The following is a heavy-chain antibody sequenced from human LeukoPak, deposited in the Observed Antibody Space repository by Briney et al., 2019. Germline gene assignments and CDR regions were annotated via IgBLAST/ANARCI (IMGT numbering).Heavy chain of an antibody. CDR2: IYSGGST. CDR3: ARVRGTLHYYYYMDV. V-gene: IGHV3-53*01. CDR1: GFTVSSNY. Sequence: PGGSLRLSCAASGFTVSSNYVSWVRQAPGKGLEWVSVIYSGGSTYYADSVKGRFTISRDNSKNTPYLQMNSLRAEDTAVYYCARVRGTLHYYYYMDVWGKGTTVTVSS. D-gene: IGHD5-12*01. J-gene: IGHJ6*03.